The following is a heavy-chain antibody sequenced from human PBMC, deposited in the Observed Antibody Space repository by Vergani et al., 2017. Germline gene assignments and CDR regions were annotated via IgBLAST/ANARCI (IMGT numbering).Heavy chain of an antibody. CDR1: GFTFNHYA. J-gene: IGHJ6*02. CDR2: ISGSGGST. D-gene: IGHD5-12*01. V-gene: IGHV3-23*01. CDR3: AKANPRNSGYDYLYDYHAMDV. Sequence: EVHLLESGGDLVQPGGSLRLSCAASGFTFNHYAMNWVRQAPGKGLEWVSGISGSGGSTYYAGSVKGRFTISRDSSKNTLYLQMNSLSAGDTAVYYCAKANPRNSGYDYLYDYHAMDVWGQGTTVTVSS.